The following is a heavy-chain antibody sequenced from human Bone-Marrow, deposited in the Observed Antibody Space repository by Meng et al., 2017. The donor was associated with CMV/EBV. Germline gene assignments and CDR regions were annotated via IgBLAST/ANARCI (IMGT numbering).Heavy chain of an antibody. J-gene: IGHJ6*02. CDR2: VSGSGDST. Sequence: GGSLRLPCTASGFSLNNYAMTWVRQTPGKGVEWVSSVSGSGDSTYYGDSVKGRFTISRDHSRNTVFVQMNSLRAEDTAVYYCAREPGITMIVVVYGMDVWGQGTTVTVSS. D-gene: IGHD3-22*01. CDR3: AREPGITMIVVVYGMDV. CDR1: GFSLNNYA. V-gene: IGHV3-23*01.